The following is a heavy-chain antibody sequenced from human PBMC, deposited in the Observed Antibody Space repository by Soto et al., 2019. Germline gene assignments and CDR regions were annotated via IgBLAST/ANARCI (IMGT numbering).Heavy chain of an antibody. D-gene: IGHD6-6*01. V-gene: IGHV4-59*01. Sequence: SETLSLTCTVSGDSISAYHWSWIRQPPGKGLEWIGHLHYSGSTNYSPSLKSRVTILVDTSKNQFSLRLTSVTAADTAVYYCARAIAGRPDVFDYWGQGTLVTVSS. CDR1: GDSISAYH. J-gene: IGHJ4*02. CDR2: LHYSGST. CDR3: ARAIAGRPDVFDY.